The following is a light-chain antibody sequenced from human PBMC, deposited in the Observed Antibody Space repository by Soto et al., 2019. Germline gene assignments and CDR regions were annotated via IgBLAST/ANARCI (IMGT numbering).Light chain of an antibody. V-gene: IGKV3D-20*01. CDR1: QSVSSSY. Sequence: EIVLTPSPATLSSSPGERATLSCGASQSVSSSYLAWYQQKPGLAPRLLIYDASSRATGIPDRLSGSGSGTDFTLTISRLEPEDFAVYYCQQYGSSQTFGQGTKVDIK. CDR3: QQYGSSQT. CDR2: DAS. J-gene: IGKJ1*01.